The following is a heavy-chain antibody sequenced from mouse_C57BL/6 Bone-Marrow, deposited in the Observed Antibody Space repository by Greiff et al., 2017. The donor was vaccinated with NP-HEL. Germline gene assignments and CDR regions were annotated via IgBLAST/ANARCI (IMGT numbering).Heavy chain of an antibody. Sequence: VQLQQSGPELVKPGASVKIPCKASGYTFTDYNMDWVKQSHGKSLEWIGDINPNNGGTIYNQKFKGKDTLTVDKSSSTAYMELRSLTSEDTAVYYCARYVTTVVDWYFDVWGTGTTVTVSS. CDR1: GYTFTDYN. J-gene: IGHJ1*03. CDR2: INPNNGGT. CDR3: ARYVTTVVDWYFDV. V-gene: IGHV1-18*01. D-gene: IGHD1-1*01.